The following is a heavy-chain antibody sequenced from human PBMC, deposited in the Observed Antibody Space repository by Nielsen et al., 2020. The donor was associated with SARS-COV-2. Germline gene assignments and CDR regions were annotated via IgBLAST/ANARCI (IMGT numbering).Heavy chain of an antibody. J-gene: IGHJ4*02. CDR1: GFTFSSYS. Sequence: GGSLRLSCAASGFTFSSYSMNWVRQAPGKGLEWVSYISSSSSTIYYADSVKGRFTISRDNAKNSLYLQMNSLRDEDTAVYYCANKSLVGATGVLDYWGQGTLVTVSS. V-gene: IGHV3-48*02. CDR3: ANKSLVGATGVLDY. D-gene: IGHD1-26*01. CDR2: ISSSSSTI.